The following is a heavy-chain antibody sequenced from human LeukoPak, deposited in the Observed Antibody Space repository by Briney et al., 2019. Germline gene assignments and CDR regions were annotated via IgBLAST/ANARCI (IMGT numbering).Heavy chain of an antibody. CDR3: AKSPNYDSSGHYFDY. J-gene: IGHJ4*02. V-gene: IGHV3-9*03. D-gene: IGHD3-22*01. CDR2: ISWNSGSI. Sequence: GGSLRLSCAASGFTFDDYAMHWVRQAPGKGLEWVSGISWNSGSIGYADSVKGRFAISRDNAKNSLYLQMNSLRAEDMALYYCAKSPNYDSSGHYFDYWGQGTLVTVSS. CDR1: GFTFDDYA.